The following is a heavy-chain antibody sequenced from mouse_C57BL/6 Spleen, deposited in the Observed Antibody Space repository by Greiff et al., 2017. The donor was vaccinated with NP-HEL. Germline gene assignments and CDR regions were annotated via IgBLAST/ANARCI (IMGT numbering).Heavy chain of an antibody. J-gene: IGHJ4*01. CDR1: GYSFTSYY. D-gene: IGHD2-10*01. V-gene: IGHV1-66*01. CDR2: IYPGSGNT. CDR3: ARTLMPTGAMDY. Sequence: VKLMESGPELVKPGASVKISCKASGYSFTSYYIHWVKQRPGQGLEWIGWIYPGSGNTKYNEKFKGKATLTADTSSSTAYMQLSSLTSEDSAVYYCARTLMPTGAMDYWGQGTSVTVSS.